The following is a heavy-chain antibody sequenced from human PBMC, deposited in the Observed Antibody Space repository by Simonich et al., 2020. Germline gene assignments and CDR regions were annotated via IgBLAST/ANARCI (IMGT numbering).Heavy chain of an antibody. Sequence: VQLVESGGGLVQPGGSLRLSCAASGFTFSSYWMSWVRQAPGKGLEWGANIKQEGIEKYYEDTVKGRFTISRDNAKNSLYLQMNSLRAEDTAVYYCARDREVYGSGSYYNYWGQGTLVTVSS. V-gene: IGHV3-7*01. J-gene: IGHJ4*02. CDR2: IKQEGIEK. CDR1: GFTFSSYW. D-gene: IGHD3-10*01. CDR3: ARDREVYGSGSYYNY.